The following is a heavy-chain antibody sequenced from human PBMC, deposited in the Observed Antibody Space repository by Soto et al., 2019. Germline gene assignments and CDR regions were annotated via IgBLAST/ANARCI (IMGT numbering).Heavy chain of an antibody. CDR1: GFTFSNFA. J-gene: IGHJ6*02. D-gene: IGHD1-1*01. V-gene: IGHV3-23*01. CDR3: AKFEGALHHNYHRAV. CDR2: VYGGGNGA. Sequence: EMQLLESGGGLVQPGGSLRLSCAASGFTFSNFAMSWVRQAPGKGLEWVSGVYGGGNGALYADSVKGRFIISSDNSKNTLYLHRNSLRAGDTAVYYCAKFEGALHHNYHRAVWGQGTTVTVSS.